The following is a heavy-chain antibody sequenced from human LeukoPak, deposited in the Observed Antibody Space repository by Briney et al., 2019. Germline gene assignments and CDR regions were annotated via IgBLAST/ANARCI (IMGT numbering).Heavy chain of an antibody. CDR3: ASDLYLGY. V-gene: IGHV3-74*01. J-gene: IGHJ4*02. D-gene: IGHD3-16*01. CDR1: GFTFSSYW. Sequence: GGSLRLSCAASGFTFSSYWMHWARQAPGKGLVWVSRINGDGSTTNYADSVKGRFTISRDNAKNTLYLQMNSLRAEDTAVYYCASDLYLGYGGQGTLVTVSS. CDR2: INGDGSTT.